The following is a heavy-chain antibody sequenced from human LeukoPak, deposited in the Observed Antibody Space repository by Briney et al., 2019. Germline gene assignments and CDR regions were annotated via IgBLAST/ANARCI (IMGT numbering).Heavy chain of an antibody. CDR1: GGSISRSSYY. V-gene: IGHV4-39*01. D-gene: IGHD3-10*01. Sequence: PSETLSLTCTVSGGSISRSSYYWGWLRQTSGKGPEWIGSIYYGGSTYYNPSLKSRVTISVDTSKNQFSLKLSSVTAADTAVYYCARAGGRTMVRGVITNYYYYGMDVWGQGTTVTVSS. J-gene: IGHJ6*02. CDR3: ARAGGRTMVRGVITNYYYYGMDV. CDR2: IYYGGST.